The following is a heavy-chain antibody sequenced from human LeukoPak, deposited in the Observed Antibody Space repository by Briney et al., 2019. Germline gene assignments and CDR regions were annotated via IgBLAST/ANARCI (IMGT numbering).Heavy chain of an antibody. CDR3: AKGTRWYPFY. V-gene: IGHV3-30*02. CDR2: IRYDGSNK. CDR1: GFTFSSYA. D-gene: IGHD6-13*01. Sequence: GGSLRLSCAASGFTFSSYAMSWVRQAPGKGLEWVAFIRYDGSNKYYADSVKGRFTISRDNSKNTLYLQMNSLRAEDTAVYYCAKGTRWYPFYWGQGTLVTVSS. J-gene: IGHJ4*02.